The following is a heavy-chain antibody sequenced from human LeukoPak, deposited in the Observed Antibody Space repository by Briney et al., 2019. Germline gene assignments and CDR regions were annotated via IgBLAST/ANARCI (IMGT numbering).Heavy chain of an antibody. V-gene: IGHV3-23*01. J-gene: IGHJ3*02. CDR3: AKVLDPSRGVIRTSFLDCGAFDI. D-gene: IGHD3-10*01. CDR2: ISGSGGST. CDR1: GFTFSSHA. Sequence: PGGSLRLSCAASGFTFSSHAMRWVRQAPGKGLEWVSAISGSGGSTYYADSVKGRFTISRDNSKNTLYLQMNSLRAEDTAVYYCAKVLDPSRGVIRTSFLDCGAFDIWGQGTMVTVSS.